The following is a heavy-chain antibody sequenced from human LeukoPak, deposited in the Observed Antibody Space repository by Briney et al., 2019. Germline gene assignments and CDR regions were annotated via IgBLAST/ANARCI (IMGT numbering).Heavy chain of an antibody. V-gene: IGHV3-33*06. CDR3: AKDRMITFGGVIPEFDY. CDR1: GFTFSSYG. J-gene: IGHJ4*02. D-gene: IGHD3-16*02. CDR2: IWYDGSNK. Sequence: GGSLRLSCAASGFTFSSYGMHWVRQAPGKGLEWVAVIWYDGSNKYYADSVKGRFTISRDNSKNTLYLQMNSLRAEDKAVYYCAKDRMITFGGVIPEFDYWGQGTLVTVSS.